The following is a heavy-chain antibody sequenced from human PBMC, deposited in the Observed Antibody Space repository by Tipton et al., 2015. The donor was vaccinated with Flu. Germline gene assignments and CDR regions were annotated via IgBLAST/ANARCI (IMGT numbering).Heavy chain of an antibody. CDR2: IYSGGST. CDR3: AGTEEGSDVGFDY. D-gene: IGHD1-26*01. V-gene: IGHV3-53*01. Sequence: VQLVQSGGGLIQPGGSLRLSCAASGFTVSSNYMSWVRQAPGKGLEWVSVIYSGGSTYYADSVKGRFTISRDNSKNTLYLQMNSLRAEDTAVYYCAGTEEGSDVGFDYWGQGTLVTVSS. CDR1: GFTVSSNY. J-gene: IGHJ4*02.